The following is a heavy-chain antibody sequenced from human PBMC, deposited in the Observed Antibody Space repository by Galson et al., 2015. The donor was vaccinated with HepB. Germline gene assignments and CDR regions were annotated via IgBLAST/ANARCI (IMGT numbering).Heavy chain of an antibody. CDR1: GFTFSSFG. V-gene: IGHV3-33*01. D-gene: IGHD4-17*01. CDR2: IWHDGTNK. CDR3: ARENDYGEHQGDHFDS. J-gene: IGHJ4*02. Sequence: SLRLSCAVSGFTFSSFGMHWIRQAPGKGLEWVAVIWHDGTNKYYADSVKGRFTISRDDSKNTLYLQMNSLRAEDTAVYYCARENDYGEHQGDHFDSWDQGTLVAVSS.